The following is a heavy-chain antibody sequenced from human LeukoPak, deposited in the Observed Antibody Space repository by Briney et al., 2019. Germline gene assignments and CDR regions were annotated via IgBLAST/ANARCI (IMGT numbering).Heavy chain of an antibody. CDR1: GGSISSSSYY. D-gene: IGHD4-17*01. V-gene: IGHV4-39*01. J-gene: IGHJ4*02. CDR3: ARGPTVKYFDY. Sequence: SETLSVTCTVSGGSISSSSYYWGWIRQPPGQGLEWIGSIYYSGSTYYNPSLKSRVTMSVDTSKNQFSLKLTSVTAADTAVYYCARGPTVKYFDYWGQGTLVTVSS. CDR2: IYYSGST.